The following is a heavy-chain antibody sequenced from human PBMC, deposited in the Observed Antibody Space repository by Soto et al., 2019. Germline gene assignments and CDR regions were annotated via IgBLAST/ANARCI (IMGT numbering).Heavy chain of an antibody. V-gene: IGHV4-59*08. Sequence: PSETLSLTCAVYGGSFSDYYWTWIRQPPGKGLEWIGFMYNSGSTHYNPSLKSRVTISLDTSKNQFSLNLRSVTAADTAVYYCASMGYHYGSGSYPLDYWGQGTLVTVSS. CDR2: MYNSGST. CDR3: ASMGYHYGSGSYPLDY. J-gene: IGHJ4*02. CDR1: GGSFSDYY. D-gene: IGHD3-10*01.